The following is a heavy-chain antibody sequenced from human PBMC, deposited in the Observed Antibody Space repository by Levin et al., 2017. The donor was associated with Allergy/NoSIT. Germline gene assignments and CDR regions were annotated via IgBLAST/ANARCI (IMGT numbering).Heavy chain of an antibody. CDR1: GFTFSDYY. CDR3: ARAALTADIVVVPAAPPSYYYYGMDV. Sequence: PGGSLRLSCAASGFTFSDYYMSWIRQAPGKGLEWVSYISSSGSTIYYADSVKGRFTISRDNAKNSLYLQMNSLRAEDTAVYYCARAALTADIVVVPAAPPSYYYYGMDVWGQGTTVTVSS. J-gene: IGHJ6*02. D-gene: IGHD2-2*01. CDR2: ISSSGSTI. V-gene: IGHV3-11*01.